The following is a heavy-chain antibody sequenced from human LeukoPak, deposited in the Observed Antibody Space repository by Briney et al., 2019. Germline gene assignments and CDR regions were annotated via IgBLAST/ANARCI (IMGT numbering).Heavy chain of an antibody. CDR2: ISAYNGNT. CDR3: AREIYYDSSGYYSDY. D-gene: IGHD3-22*01. CDR1: GYTFTSYG. Sequence: APVKVSCKASGYTFTSYGISWVRQAPGQGLEWMGWISAYNGNTNYAQKLQGRVTMTTDTSTSTAYMELRSLRSDDTAVYYCAREIYYDSSGYYSDYWGQGTLVTVSS. V-gene: IGHV1-18*01. J-gene: IGHJ4*02.